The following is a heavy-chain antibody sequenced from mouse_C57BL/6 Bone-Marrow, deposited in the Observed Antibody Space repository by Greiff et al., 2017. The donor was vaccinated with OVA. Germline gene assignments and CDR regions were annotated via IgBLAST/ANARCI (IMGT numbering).Heavy chain of an antibody. CDR1: GYTFTDYN. D-gene: IGHD1-1*01. V-gene: IGHV1-18*01. CDR2: INPNNGGT. Sequence: EVQLQQSGPELVKPGASVKIPCKASGYTFTDYNMDWVKQSHGKSLEWIGDINPNNGGTIYNQKFKGKATLTVDKSSSTAYMELRSLTSEDTAVYYCARSGIYGSSLYFDYWGQGTTLTVSS. CDR3: ARSGIYGSSLYFDY. J-gene: IGHJ2*01.